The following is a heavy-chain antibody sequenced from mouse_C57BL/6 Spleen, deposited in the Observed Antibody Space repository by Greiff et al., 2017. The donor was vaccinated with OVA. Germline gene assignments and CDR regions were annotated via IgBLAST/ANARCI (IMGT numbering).Heavy chain of an antibody. CDR1: GYTFTTYP. D-gene: IGHD2-4*01. CDR3: AIYYDYDDYYAMDY. CDR2: FHPYNDDT. Sequence: QVQLKESGAELVKPGASVKMSCKASGYTFTTYPIEWMKQNHGKSLEWIGNFHPYNDDTKYNEKFKGKATLTVEKSSSTVYLELSRLTSDDSAVYYCAIYYDYDDYYAMDYWGQGTSVTVSS. J-gene: IGHJ4*01. V-gene: IGHV1-47*01.